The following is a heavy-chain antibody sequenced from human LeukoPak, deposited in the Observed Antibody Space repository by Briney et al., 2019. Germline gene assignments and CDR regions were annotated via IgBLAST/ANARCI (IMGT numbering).Heavy chain of an antibody. J-gene: IGHJ5*02. Sequence: PSETLSLTCAVYGGSFSGYYWSWIRQPPGKGLEWIGEINHSGSTNYNPSLKSRVTISVDTSKNQLSLKLSSVTAADTAVYYCARGAYRYSWSRWSDPWGQGTLVTVSS. CDR2: INHSGST. D-gene: IGHD5-18*01. CDR1: GGSFSGYY. V-gene: IGHV4-34*01. CDR3: ARGAYRYSWSRWSDP.